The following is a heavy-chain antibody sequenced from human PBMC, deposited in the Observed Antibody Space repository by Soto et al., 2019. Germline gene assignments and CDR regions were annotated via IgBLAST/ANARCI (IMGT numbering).Heavy chain of an antibody. CDR3: RGGSTNFFDY. CDR1: GGSISSSSYY. CDR2: IYYSGST. D-gene: IGHD3-16*01. V-gene: IGHV4-39*01. J-gene: IGHJ4*02. Sequence: SETLSLTCTVSGGSISSSSYYWGWIRQPPGKGLEWIGSIYYSGSTYYNPSLKSRVTISVDTSKNQFSLKLSSVTAADTAVYYCRGGSTNFFDYWGQGALVTVSS.